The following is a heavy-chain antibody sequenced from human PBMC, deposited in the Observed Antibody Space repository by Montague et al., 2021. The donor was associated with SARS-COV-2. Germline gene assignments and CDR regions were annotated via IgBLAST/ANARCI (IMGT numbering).Heavy chain of an antibody. Sequence: SETLSLTCTVSGGSISSSSYYWGWIRQPPGKGLEWIGSIYYSGSTYYNPSPKSRVTISVDTSKNQFSLKLSSVTAADTAVYYCARQGDQLLLEYWFDPWGRGTVLPLS. V-gene: IGHV4-39*01. D-gene: IGHD2-2*01. CDR2: IYYSGST. J-gene: IGHJ5*02. CDR3: ARQGDQLLLEYWFDP. CDR1: GGSISSSSYY.